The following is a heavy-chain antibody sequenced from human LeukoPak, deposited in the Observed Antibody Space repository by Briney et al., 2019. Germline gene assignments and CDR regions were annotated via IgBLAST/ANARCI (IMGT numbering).Heavy chain of an antibody. CDR3: AKDTTRGAAAYYFDY. D-gene: IGHD1-26*01. V-gene: IGHV3-30*18. CDR1: GFTFSNYA. CDR2: ISSDGRDK. Sequence: PGRSLRLSCAASGFTFSNYAMHWVRQAPGKGLEWVAVISSDGRDKHCADSVKGRFTISRDNSKNTLYLQMNSLRPEDRAVYYCAKDTTRGAAAYYFDYWGQGILLTVSS. J-gene: IGHJ4*02.